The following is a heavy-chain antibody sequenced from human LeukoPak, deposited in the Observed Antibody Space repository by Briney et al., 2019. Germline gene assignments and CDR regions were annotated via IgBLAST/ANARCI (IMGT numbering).Heavy chain of an antibody. CDR2: ITGAGGGT. Sequence: GGSLRLSCAASGFFFGSYVMAWVRQAPGKGLEWVADITGAGGGTNYADSVKGRFTISRDNPENSVYLQMNSLREEDTAMYYCVKGPRRYSGRYDPWGQGTLVTVSP. J-gene: IGHJ5*02. CDR3: VKGPRRYSGRYDP. CDR1: GFFFGSYV. V-gene: IGHV3-23*01. D-gene: IGHD5-12*01.